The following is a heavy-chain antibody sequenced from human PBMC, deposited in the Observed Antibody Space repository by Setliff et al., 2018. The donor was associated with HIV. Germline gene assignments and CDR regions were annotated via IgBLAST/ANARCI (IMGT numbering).Heavy chain of an antibody. CDR1: GGSISSGSYY. V-gene: IGHV4-61*02. Sequence: LSLTCTVSGGSISSGSYYWSWIRQPAGKGLEWIGRIYTSGSTNYNPSLKSRATISIDTSKSQFSLKLTSVSAADTAIYYCARVPYPADYYMDVWGKGTTVTVSS. CDR2: IYTSGST. D-gene: IGHD6-19*01. J-gene: IGHJ6*03. CDR3: ARVPYPADYYMDV.